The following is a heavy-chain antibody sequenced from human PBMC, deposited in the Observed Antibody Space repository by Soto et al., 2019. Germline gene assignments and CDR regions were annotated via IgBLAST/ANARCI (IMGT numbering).Heavy chain of an antibody. Sequence: TSETLSLTCTVSGGSISSYYWSWIRQPPGKGLEWIGYIYYSGSTNYNPSLKSRVTISVDTSKNQFSLKLSSVTAADTAVYYCARQGIDYSNPNWFDPWGQGTLVTVSS. CDR2: IYYSGST. D-gene: IGHD4-4*01. V-gene: IGHV4-59*08. CDR3: ARQGIDYSNPNWFDP. J-gene: IGHJ5*02. CDR1: GGSISSYY.